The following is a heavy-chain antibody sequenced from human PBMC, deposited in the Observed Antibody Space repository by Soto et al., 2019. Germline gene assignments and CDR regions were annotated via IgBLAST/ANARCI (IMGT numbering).Heavy chain of an antibody. CDR2: IVVGSGNT. Sequence: ASVKVSCKASGFTFTSSAVQWVRQARGQRLEWIGWIVVGSGNTNYAQKFQERVTITRDMSTSTAYMELSSLRSEDTAVYYCAAETYYYDSSDPRGMDVWGHGTTVTVSS. CDR1: GFTFTSSA. D-gene: IGHD3-22*01. CDR3: AAETYYYDSSDPRGMDV. V-gene: IGHV1-58*01. J-gene: IGHJ6*02.